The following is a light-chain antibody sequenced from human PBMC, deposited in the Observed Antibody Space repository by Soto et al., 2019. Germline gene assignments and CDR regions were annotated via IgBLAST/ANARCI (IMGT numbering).Light chain of an antibody. V-gene: IGKV3-20*01. Sequence: EIVLTQSSGSLSLSPGERATLSCRASQSVSRSYLAWYQQKPGQPPRLLIYGASNRATGIPDRFSGSGSGTDFTLTIGRLEPEDFAVYYCQQYASSPPTFGGGTKVEIK. CDR1: QSVSRSY. CDR3: QQYASSPPT. CDR2: GAS. J-gene: IGKJ4*01.